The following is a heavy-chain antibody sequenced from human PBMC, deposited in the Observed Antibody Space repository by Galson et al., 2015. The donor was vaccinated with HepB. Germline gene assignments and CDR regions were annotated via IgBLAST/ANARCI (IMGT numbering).Heavy chain of an antibody. CDR1: GFTFDDYT. J-gene: IGHJ6*02. CDR3: AKDINEWYYYDSSGYYRTFYYSYGMDV. D-gene: IGHD3-22*01. Sequence: SLRLSCAASGFTFDDYTMHWVRQAPGKGLEWVSLINWDGGSTYSADSVKGRFTISRDNSKNSLYLQMNSLRTEDTALYYCAKDINEWYYYDSSGYYRTFYYSYGMDVWGQGTTVTVSS. CDR2: INWDGGST. V-gene: IGHV3-43*01.